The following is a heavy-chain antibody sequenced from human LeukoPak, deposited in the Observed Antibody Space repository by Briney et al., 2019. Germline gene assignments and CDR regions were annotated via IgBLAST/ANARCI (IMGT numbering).Heavy chain of an antibody. J-gene: IGHJ4*02. CDR2: IDPSGGSR. CDR1: GYTFTRYY. CDR3: AKDNTGIGPFDY. Sequence: RASVKVSCKASGYTFTRYYIHWVRQAPGQGLEWMGVIDPSGGSRSFAQKFQGRVTMTRDTSTSTVYMEVSSLRSEDTAVYYCAKDNTGIGPFDYWGQGTLVTVSS. D-gene: IGHD3/OR15-3a*01. V-gene: IGHV1-46*01.